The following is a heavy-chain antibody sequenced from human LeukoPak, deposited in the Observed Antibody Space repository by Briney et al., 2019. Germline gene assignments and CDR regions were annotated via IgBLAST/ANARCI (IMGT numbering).Heavy chain of an antibody. Sequence: PGGSLKLSCAASGFTFSGSAMHWVRQASGKGLEWVGRIRSKANSYATAYAASVKGRFTISRDDSKNTAYLQMNSLKTEDTAVYYCTSPGYSSGWYKNWGQGTLVTVSS. V-gene: IGHV3-73*01. CDR1: GFTFSGSA. D-gene: IGHD6-19*01. J-gene: IGHJ4*02. CDR3: TSPGYSSGWYKN. CDR2: IRSKANSYAT.